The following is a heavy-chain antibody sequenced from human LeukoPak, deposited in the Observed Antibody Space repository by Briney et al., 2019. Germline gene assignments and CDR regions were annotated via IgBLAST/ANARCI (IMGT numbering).Heavy chain of an antibody. CDR2: IYTSGST. D-gene: IGHD3-16*02. V-gene: IGHV4-4*07. CDR1: GGSISSYY. J-gene: IGHJ6*03. CDR3: AREGSYHYYYYYMDV. Sequence: PSETLSLTCTVSGGSISSYYWSWIRQPAGKGLEWIGRIYTSGSTNYNPSLKSRVTMSVDTSKNQFSLKLSSVTAADTAVYYCAREGSYHYYYYYMDVWGKGTTVTISS.